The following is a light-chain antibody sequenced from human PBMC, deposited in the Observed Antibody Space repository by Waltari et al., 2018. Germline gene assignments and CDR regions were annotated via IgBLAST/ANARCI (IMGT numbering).Light chain of an antibody. J-gene: IGLJ2*01. V-gene: IGLV1-44*01. CDR1: SSTIGKNT. CDR2: FND. CDR3: AVWDDSLNGLI. Sequence: QSVLTQPPSASGPPGQRVTIPRSGSSSTIGKNTVNWYQQLPGTAPKLVIYFNDQRPSGVPDRFSGSKSGTSASLAISGLQSEDEADFHCAVWDDSLNGLIFGGGTKLTVL.